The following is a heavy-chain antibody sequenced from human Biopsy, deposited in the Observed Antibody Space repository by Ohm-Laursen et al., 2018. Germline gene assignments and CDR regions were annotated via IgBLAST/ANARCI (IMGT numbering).Heavy chain of an antibody. CDR2: IRPLNGDT. Sequence: ATVKISCKTSGYNFISYSINWVRQAPGQGLEWMGWIRPLNGDTKYGQKFQDRVTMTTDTSTSTVYKELTSLRSDDTAVYYCARGEVTFGELIVSLDSWGQGTLVTVSS. CDR1: GYNFISYS. J-gene: IGHJ4*02. V-gene: IGHV1-18*01. D-gene: IGHD3-16*02. CDR3: ARGEVTFGELIVSLDS.